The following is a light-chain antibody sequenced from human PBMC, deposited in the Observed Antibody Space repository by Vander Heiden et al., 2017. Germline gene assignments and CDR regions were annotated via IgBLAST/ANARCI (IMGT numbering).Light chain of an antibody. J-gene: IGKJ2*02. V-gene: IGKV2-28*01. CDR1: QSPRHSNGYNY. CDR2: LCS. Sequence: DIVMPQSPLSLPVSPGERASIFRRHSQSPRHSNGYNYLDWYQQKPEQSPQLLIDLCSNRAAGLPDRCSGSGSGTDFTLKISREEAEDVGFYCCMQALQTPWTFGQGTKLEIK. CDR3: MQALQTPWT.